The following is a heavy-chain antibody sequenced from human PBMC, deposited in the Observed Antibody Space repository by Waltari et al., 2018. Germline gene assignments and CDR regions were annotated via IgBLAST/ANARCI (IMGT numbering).Heavy chain of an antibody. CDR3: ITLIGDFWSGYFFDF. D-gene: IGHD3-3*01. Sequence: EVRLVESGGGFVKPGGSLRLACSASGFAFRNAWLSWRRQGPGRGLEGVGRGKSKNDGATRNHSASGNGRWTISRDDSENTLNLQVNSLKTSDTCVYYCITLIGDFWSGYFFDFSGQGTLVTVSS. CDR1: GFAFRNAW. CDR2: GKSKNDGATR. V-gene: IGHV3-15*01. J-gene: IGHJ4*02.